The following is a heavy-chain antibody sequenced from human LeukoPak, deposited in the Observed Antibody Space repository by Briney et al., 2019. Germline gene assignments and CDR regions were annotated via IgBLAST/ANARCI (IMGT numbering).Heavy chain of an antibody. Sequence: GGSLRLSCAASGFTFSSYAMHWVRQAPGKGLEWVAVISYDGSNKYYADSVKGRFTISRDNSKNTLYLQMNSLRAEDTAVYYCARDRGWELLRLFDYWGQGTLVTVSS. CDR1: GFTFSSYA. J-gene: IGHJ4*02. CDR3: ARDRGWELLRLFDY. CDR2: ISYDGSNK. V-gene: IGHV3-30-3*01. D-gene: IGHD1-26*01.